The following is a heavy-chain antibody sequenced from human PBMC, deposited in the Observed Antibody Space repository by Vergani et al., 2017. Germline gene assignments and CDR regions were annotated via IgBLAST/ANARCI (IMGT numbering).Heavy chain of an antibody. CDR3: AKVGDGYNYLDY. CDR1: GFTFSSYA. D-gene: IGHD5-24*01. V-gene: IGHV3-23*01. J-gene: IGHJ4*02. Sequence: EVQLLESGGGLVQPGGSLRLSCAASGFTFSSYAMSWVRQAPGKGLEWVSAISGSGGSTYYADSVKGRFTISRDNSKNRQYLQMNSLRAEDTAVYYCAKVGDGYNYLDYGGQGTLVTVSS. CDR2: ISGSGGST.